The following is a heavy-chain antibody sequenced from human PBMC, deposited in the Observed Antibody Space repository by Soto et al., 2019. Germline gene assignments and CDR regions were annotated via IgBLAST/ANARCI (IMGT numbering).Heavy chain of an antibody. CDR3: AKDRSCGQGFLDFDY. J-gene: IGHJ4*02. D-gene: IGHD6-19*01. V-gene: IGHV3-9*01. CDR2: ISWNSGSI. CDR1: GFTFDDYA. Sequence: EVQLVESGGGLVQPGRSLRLSCAASGFTFDDYAMHWVRQAPGKGLEWVSGISWNSGSIGYSDSVKGRFTISRDNAKYSLYLQMNSLRAEDTALYYCAKDRSCGQGFLDFDYWGQGTLVTVSS.